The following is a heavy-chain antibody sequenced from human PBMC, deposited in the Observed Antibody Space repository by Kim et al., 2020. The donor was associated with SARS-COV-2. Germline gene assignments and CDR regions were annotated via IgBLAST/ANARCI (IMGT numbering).Heavy chain of an antibody. CDR2: ISNNAVSM. CDR1: GFTFGDYS. CDR3: ATEGCSRSTCHLPEYFLS. V-gene: IGHV3-11*01. J-gene: IGHJ4*02. Sequence: GGSLRLSCAASGFTFGDYSMSWIRQAPGKGLEWIAYISNNAVSMFYGDSVKGRFTISRDNFRKSLYLQMNSLTVEDTAVYYCATEGCSRSTCHLPEYFLSWGQGTPLIVSS. D-gene: IGHD2-2*01.